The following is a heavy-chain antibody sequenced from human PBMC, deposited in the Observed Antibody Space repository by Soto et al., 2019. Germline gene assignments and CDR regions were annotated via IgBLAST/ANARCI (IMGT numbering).Heavy chain of an antibody. V-gene: IGHV1-46*01. Sequence: ASVKGSCKASGYTLTSYYMHWVRQAPGQGLEWMGIINPSGGSTSYAQKFQGRVTMTRDTSTSTVYMELSSLRSEDTAVYYCARERKHYYDSSGHYYFDYWGQGTLVTVSS. D-gene: IGHD3-22*01. CDR2: INPSGGST. CDR3: ARERKHYYDSSGHYYFDY. J-gene: IGHJ4*02. CDR1: GYTLTSYY.